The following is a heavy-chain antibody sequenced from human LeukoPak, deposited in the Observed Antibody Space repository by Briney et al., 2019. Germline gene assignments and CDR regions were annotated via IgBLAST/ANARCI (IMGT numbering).Heavy chain of an antibody. CDR2: ISAYNGNT. D-gene: IGHD2-2*01. CDR3: AREDCIITSCYDRNAFDI. J-gene: IGHJ3*02. CDR1: GYTFTSYG. Sequence: ASVKVSCKASGYTFTSYGISWVRQAPGQGLEWMGWISAYNGNTNYAQKLQGRVTMTTDTSTSTAYMELRSLRSDDTAVYYCAREDCIITSCYDRNAFDIWGQGTMVTVSS. V-gene: IGHV1-18*01.